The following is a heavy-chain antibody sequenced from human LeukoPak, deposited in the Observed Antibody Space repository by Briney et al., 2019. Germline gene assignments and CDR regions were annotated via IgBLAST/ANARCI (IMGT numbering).Heavy chain of an antibody. V-gene: IGHV4-39*01. CDR2: IYYSGST. J-gene: IGHJ4*02. CDR1: AGSISSSSYY. CDR3: ARSLYSSDFDY. D-gene: IGHD6-19*01. Sequence: SETLSLTCTVSAGSISSSSYYWGWIRQPPGKGLEWIGSIYYSGSTYYNPSLKSRVTISVDTSKNQFSLKLSSVTAADTAVYYCARSLYSSDFDYWGQGTLVTVSS.